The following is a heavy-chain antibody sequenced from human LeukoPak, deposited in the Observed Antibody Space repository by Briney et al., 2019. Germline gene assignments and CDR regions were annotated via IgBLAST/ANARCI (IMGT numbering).Heavy chain of an antibody. J-gene: IGHJ4*02. CDR2: INHSGSA. CDR1: GGSFSEYY. V-gene: IGHV4-34*01. Sequence: PSETLSLTCAVYGGSFSEYYWNWVRQPPGKGLEWIGEINHSGSANYNPSLKSRVTISVDTSKNQFSLKLSSVTAADTAVYYCARRYSGYDFDYWGQGTLVTVSS. D-gene: IGHD5-12*01. CDR3: ARRYSGYDFDY.